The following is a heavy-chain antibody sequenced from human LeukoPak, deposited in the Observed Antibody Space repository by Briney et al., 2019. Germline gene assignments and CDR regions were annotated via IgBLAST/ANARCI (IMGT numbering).Heavy chain of an antibody. CDR2: ISGSGGST. J-gene: IGHJ4*02. D-gene: IGHD5-18*01. V-gene: IGHV3-23*01. CDR1: GFTFSSYW. CDR3: AKKHGYSYGDPFDY. Sequence: GGSLRLSCAASGFTFSSYWMHWVRQAPGKGLEWVSAISGSGGSTYYADSVKGRFTISRDNSKNTLYLQMNSLRAEDTAVYYCAKKHGYSYGDPFDYWGQGTLVTVSS.